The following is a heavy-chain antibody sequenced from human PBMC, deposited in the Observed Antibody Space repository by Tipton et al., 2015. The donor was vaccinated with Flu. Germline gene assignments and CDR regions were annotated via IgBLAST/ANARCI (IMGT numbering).Heavy chain of an antibody. CDR3: ARDRRSSSVWYFDR. J-gene: IGHJ2*01. D-gene: IGHD6-6*01. CDR1: GDSISSYY. V-gene: IGHV4-4*07. CDR2: IHTSGST. Sequence: TLSLTCTVSGDSISSYYWSWIRQPAGKGLEWIGRIHTSGSTNYNPSLKSRVTMSVDTSKNQVSLKLSSVTAADTAVYYCARDRRSSSVWYFDRWGRGPLVTVSS.